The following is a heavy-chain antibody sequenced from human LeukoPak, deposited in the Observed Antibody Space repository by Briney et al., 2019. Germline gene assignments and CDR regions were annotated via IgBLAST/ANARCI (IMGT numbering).Heavy chain of an antibody. CDR3: VYDFWSGHGGY. CDR2: IYYSGST. CDR1: GGSISSSSYY. D-gene: IGHD3-3*01. J-gene: IGHJ4*02. Sequence: PSETLSLTCTVSGGSISSSSYYWGWVRQPPGKGLEWIGSIYYSGSTYYNPSLKSRVTISVDTSKNQFSLKLSSVTAADTAVYYCVYDFWSGHGGYWGQGTLVTVSS. V-gene: IGHV4-39*01.